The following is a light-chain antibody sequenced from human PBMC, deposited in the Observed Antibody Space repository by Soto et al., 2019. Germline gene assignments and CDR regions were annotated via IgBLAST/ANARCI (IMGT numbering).Light chain of an antibody. V-gene: IGLV2-18*02. CDR1: SSDVGSYNR. CDR3: SSYTSSTTVV. J-gene: IGLJ2*01. Sequence: QSALTQPPSVSGSPGQSVTISCIGTSSDVGSYNRVSWYQQPPGTAPKLIIYAVTNRPSGVPDRFSGSKSGNTASLTISGLQAEDEADYYCSSYTSSTTVVFGGGTKLTVL. CDR2: AVT.